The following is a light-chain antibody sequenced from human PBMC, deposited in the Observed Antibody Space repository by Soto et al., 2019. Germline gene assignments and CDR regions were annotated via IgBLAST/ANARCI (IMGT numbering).Light chain of an antibody. CDR2: AAS. CDR1: QNISSY. J-gene: IGKJ2*01. Sequence: DIQMTQSPSSLSASVGDRVTITCRASQNISSYLNWYQQKPGKAPKLLIYAASNLQSGVPSRFSGSGSGTDFTLTISSLQPEDFATYYCQQSYSTPYTFGQGTKVDIK. CDR3: QQSYSTPYT. V-gene: IGKV1-39*01.